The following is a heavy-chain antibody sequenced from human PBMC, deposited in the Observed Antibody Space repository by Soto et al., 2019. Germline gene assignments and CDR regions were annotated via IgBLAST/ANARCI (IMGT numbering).Heavy chain of an antibody. J-gene: IGHJ4*02. CDR2: IYYSGST. D-gene: IGHD2-2*02. Sequence: QLQLQESGPGLVKPSETLSLTCTVSGGSITSSYYWGWIRQPPGKGLEWIGSIYYSGSTYYNPSLKSRVTISVHTSKNQFSLKLSSVTAADTAVSYCATIPATTILTDYWGQGTLVTVSS. V-gene: IGHV4-39*01. CDR1: GGSITSSYY. CDR3: ATIPATTILTDY.